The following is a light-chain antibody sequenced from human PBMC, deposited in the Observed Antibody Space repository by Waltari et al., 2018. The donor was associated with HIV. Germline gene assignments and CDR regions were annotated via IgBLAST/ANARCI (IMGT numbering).Light chain of an antibody. CDR3: QQYFSNLPT. Sequence: DIVMTPSPDSLAVSLGERATSNCKSSQRILDSSNNNNYLAWFQQKRGQPPKLLIYWSYTRESGVPVRFSLNGSGADFSFTISGLQDEDVAVYCCQQYFSNLPTFGPGTKVDIK. CDR2: WSY. J-gene: IGKJ3*01. CDR1: QRILDSSNNNNY. V-gene: IGKV4-1*01.